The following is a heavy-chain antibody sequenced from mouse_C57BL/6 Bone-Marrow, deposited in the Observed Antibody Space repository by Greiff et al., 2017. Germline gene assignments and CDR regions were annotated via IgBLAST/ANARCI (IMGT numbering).Heavy chain of an antibody. Sequence: VQLQESGAELVRPGTSVKVSCKASGYAFTNYLIEWVKQRPGQGLEWIGVINPGSGGTNYNEKFKGKATLTADKSSSTAYMQLSSLTSEDSAVYFCARKKNDGPGRYFDGWGTGTTVTVSS. D-gene: IGHD1-1*01. CDR3: ARKKNDGPGRYFDG. V-gene: IGHV1-54*01. CDR1: GYAFTNYL. CDR2: INPGSGGT. J-gene: IGHJ1*03.